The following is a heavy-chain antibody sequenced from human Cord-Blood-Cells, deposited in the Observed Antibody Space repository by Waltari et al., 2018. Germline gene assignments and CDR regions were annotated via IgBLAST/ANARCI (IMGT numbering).Heavy chain of an antibody. D-gene: IGHD3-3*01. Sequence: EVQLLESGGGLVQPGGSLRLSCAASGFTFSSYAMSWVRQAPGKGLEWVSAISGSGGSTYYADSVKGRFTISRDKSKNTLYLQMNSLRAEDTAVYYCAKVVRFLEWLLYFDYWGQGTLVTVSS. J-gene: IGHJ4*02. CDR2: ISGSGGST. V-gene: IGHV3-23*01. CDR3: AKVVRFLEWLLYFDY. CDR1: GFTFSSYA.